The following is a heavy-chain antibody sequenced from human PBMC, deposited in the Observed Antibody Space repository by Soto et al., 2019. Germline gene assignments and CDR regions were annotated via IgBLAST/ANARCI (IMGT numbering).Heavy chain of an antibody. J-gene: IGHJ4*02. D-gene: IGHD3-3*01. CDR1: GGSFSGYY. V-gene: IGHV4-34*01. CDR2: INHSGST. Sequence: SETLSLTCAVYGGSFSGYYWSWIRQPPGKGPEWIGEINHSGSTNYNPSLKSRVTISVDTSKNQFSLKLSSVTAADTAVYYCARASYDFWSGPYYFDYWGQGTLVTVSS. CDR3: ARASYDFWSGPYYFDY.